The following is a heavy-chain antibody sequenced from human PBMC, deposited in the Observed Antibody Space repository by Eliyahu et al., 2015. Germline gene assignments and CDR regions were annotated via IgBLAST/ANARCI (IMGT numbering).Heavy chain of an antibody. CDR2: IYYSGNT. CDR3: ARLLNIDGWPLDS. Sequence: QVQLQESGPGLVKPSETLSLTCTVSGGSVXSGTYYWNWIRQPPGKGXEWIGYIYYSGNTNYNPSFKSRVTISIDTSKNQFSLKLSSVTAADTAVYYCARLLNIDGWPLDSWGQGTLVTVSS. J-gene: IGHJ4*02. D-gene: IGHD5-24*01. V-gene: IGHV4-61*01. CDR1: GGSVXSGTYY.